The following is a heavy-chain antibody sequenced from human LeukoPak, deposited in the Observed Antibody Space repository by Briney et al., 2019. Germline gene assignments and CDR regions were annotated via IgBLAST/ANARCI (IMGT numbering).Heavy chain of an antibody. J-gene: IGHJ5*02. Sequence: SETLSLTCTVSGGSISSSSYYWGCIRQPPGKGLEWIGSIYYSGSTYYNPSLKSRVTISVDTSKNQFSLKLSSVTAADTAVYYCAREPPGALQQLVLRGGWFDPWGQGTLVTVSS. D-gene: IGHD6-13*01. V-gene: IGHV4-39*07. CDR3: AREPPGALQQLVLRGGWFDP. CDR2: IYYSGST. CDR1: GGSISSSSYY.